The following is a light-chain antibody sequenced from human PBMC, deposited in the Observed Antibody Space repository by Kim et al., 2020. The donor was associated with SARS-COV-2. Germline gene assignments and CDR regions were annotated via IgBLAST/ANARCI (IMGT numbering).Light chain of an antibody. V-gene: IGLV6-57*01. CDR3: QSYDSSNQV. J-gene: IGLJ3*02. CDR1: GGRIATNY. CDR2: EDN. Sequence: GKTVPISCPRSGGRIATNYVQWYQLRPRSSPTTVIYEDNQRPSGVPDRFSGSIDSSSNSASLTISGLKTEDEADYYCQSYDSSNQVFGGGTQLTVL.